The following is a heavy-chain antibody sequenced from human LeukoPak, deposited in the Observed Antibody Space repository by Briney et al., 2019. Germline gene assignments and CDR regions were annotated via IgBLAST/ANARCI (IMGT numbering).Heavy chain of an antibody. CDR1: GGSITSSSYY. J-gene: IGHJ4*02. D-gene: IGHD3-3*01. CDR3: ARSQGPLGTIFGPDY. V-gene: IGHV4-39*01. CDR2: IYYSGNT. Sequence: PSETLSLTCTVSGGSITSSSYYWGWIRQPPGKGLEWIGSIYYSGNTYYNPSPKSRVTISVDTSKNQFSLKVSSVTAADTAVYYCARSQGPLGTIFGPDYWGQGTLVTVSS.